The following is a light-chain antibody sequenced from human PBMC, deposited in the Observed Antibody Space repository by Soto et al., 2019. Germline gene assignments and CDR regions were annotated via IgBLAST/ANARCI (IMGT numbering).Light chain of an antibody. CDR1: QSINNL. CDR2: DVS. CDR3: QQYDSYPLT. V-gene: IGKV1-5*01. J-gene: IGKJ4*01. Sequence: VQMTQSPSTLSASVGDIVTITCRASQSINNLLAWYQQKPGKAPKFLIYDVSTLESGVPSRFSGSGSGTEFTLTISSLQPEDFATYYCQQYDSYPLTFGGGTKVDI.